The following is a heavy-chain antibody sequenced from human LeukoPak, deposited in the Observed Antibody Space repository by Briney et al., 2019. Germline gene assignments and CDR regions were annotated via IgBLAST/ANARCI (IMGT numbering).Heavy chain of an antibody. J-gene: IGHJ5*02. D-gene: IGHD2-21*01. Sequence: SETLSLTCTVSGGSISSGDYYWSWIRQPPGKGLEWIGYVYYSGSTYYNPSLKSRVTISVDTSKNQFSLKLSSVTAADTAVYYCARVRHSLNWFDPWGQGTPVTVSS. CDR2: VYYSGST. CDR3: ARVRHSLNWFDP. V-gene: IGHV4-30-4*01. CDR1: GGSISSGDYY.